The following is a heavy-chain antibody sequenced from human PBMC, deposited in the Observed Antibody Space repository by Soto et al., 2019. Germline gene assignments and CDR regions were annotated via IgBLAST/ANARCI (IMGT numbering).Heavy chain of an antibody. D-gene: IGHD3-3*01. V-gene: IGHV1-69*06. Sequence: GASVKVSCKASGGTFSSYAIIWVRQAPGQGLEWMGGIIPFFGTTNCAQRFQGRVTITADKSTSTAYMELSSLRSEDTAVYYCARTRFLEWLISYYYFAMDVWGQGTTVTVSS. J-gene: IGHJ6*02. CDR1: GGTFSSYA. CDR3: ARTRFLEWLISYYYFAMDV. CDR2: IIPFFGTT.